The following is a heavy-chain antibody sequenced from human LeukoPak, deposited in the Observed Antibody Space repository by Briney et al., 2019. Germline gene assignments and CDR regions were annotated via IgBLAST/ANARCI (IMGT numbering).Heavy chain of an antibody. J-gene: IGHJ4*02. CDR1: GYTFTSYG. CDR3: AKGRRTGFVDY. CDR2: IYSGGST. Sequence: SCKASGYTFTSYGISWVRQAPGKGLEWVSVIYSGGSTYYADSVKGRFTVSRDNSKSLLFLQMESLRPDDTGIYYCAKGRRTGFVDYWGQGALVTVSS. V-gene: IGHV3-66*02. D-gene: IGHD1-1*01.